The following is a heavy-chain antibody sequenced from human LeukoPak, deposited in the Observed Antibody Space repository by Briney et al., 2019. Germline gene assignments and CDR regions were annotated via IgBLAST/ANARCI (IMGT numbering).Heavy chain of an antibody. CDR1: GFTFSSHE. D-gene: IGHD3-10*01. J-gene: IGHJ5*02. CDR3: AASAYYYGSGPFDP. Sequence: GGSLRLSCAASGFTFSSHEMNRVRQAPGKGLEWVSYISSSSSALYYADSVKGRFTISRDNAKNSLYLQMNSLRAEDTAVYYCAASAYYYGSGPFDPWGQGTLVTVSS. CDR2: ISSSSSAL. V-gene: IGHV3-48*01.